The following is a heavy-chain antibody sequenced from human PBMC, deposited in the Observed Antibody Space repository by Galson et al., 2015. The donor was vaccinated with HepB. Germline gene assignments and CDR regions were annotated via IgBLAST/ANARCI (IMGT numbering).Heavy chain of an antibody. V-gene: IGHV3-30*04. CDR1: GFTFSSYT. Sequence: SLRLSCAASGFTFSSYTMHWVRQAPGKGLEWVAVISYDGNNKYYADAVKGRFTISRDNSKNTLYLQVNIVRAEDTAVDYCARKSGCYGRPIDYWGQGTLVTVSS. D-gene: IGHD6-19*01. CDR3: ARKSGCYGRPIDY. J-gene: IGHJ4*02. CDR2: ISYDGNNK.